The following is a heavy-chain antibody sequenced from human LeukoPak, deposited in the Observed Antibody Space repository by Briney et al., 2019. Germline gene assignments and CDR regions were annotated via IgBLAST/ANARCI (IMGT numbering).Heavy chain of an antibody. V-gene: IGHV1-69*13. D-gene: IGHD6-6*01. Sequence: SVKVSCKASGGTFSSYAISWVRQAPGQGLEWMGGIIPIFETANYAQKFQGRLTITADESATIAYMELSSLRSEDTAFYYCARIKRGLNMAVRPGQDAFDIWGQGTMVTVSS. J-gene: IGHJ3*02. CDR3: ARIKRGLNMAVRPGQDAFDI. CDR1: GGTFSSYA. CDR2: IIPIFETA.